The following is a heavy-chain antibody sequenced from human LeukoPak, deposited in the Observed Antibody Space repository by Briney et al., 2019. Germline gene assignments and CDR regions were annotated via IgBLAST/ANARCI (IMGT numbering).Heavy chain of an antibody. CDR1: GCTFTGYY. Sequence: GASVKVSCKASGCTFTGYYMHWVRQAPGQGLEWMGWINPNSGGTNYAQKFQGRVTMTRDTSISTAYMELSRLRSDDTAVYYCARVPVITMIVAVMGYYFDYWGQGTLVTVSS. CDR2: INPNSGGT. CDR3: ARVPVITMIVAVMGYYFDY. D-gene: IGHD3-22*01. J-gene: IGHJ4*02. V-gene: IGHV1-2*02.